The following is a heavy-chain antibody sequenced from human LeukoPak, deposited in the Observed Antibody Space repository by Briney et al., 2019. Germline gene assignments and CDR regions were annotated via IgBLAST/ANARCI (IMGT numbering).Heavy chain of an antibody. D-gene: IGHD2-2*01. V-gene: IGHV1-2*02. CDR1: GYTFTAYY. CDR2: INPNSGGT. CDR3: ARAGIPAALWFDP. J-gene: IGHJ5*02. Sequence: ASVKVSCKASGYTFTAYYMHWVRQAPGQGLEWMGWINPNSGGTNYAQKFQGRVTITRDTSISTAYMELSRLRSDDTAVYYCARAGIPAALWFDPWGQGTLVTVSS.